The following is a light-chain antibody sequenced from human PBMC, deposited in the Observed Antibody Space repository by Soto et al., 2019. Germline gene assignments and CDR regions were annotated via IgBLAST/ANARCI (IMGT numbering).Light chain of an antibody. V-gene: IGKV3-20*01. CDR3: QQYGSSPPIT. J-gene: IGKJ5*01. Sequence: EIVMTQSPATLSVSPMERATLSCRASQRISSNLAWYQQKPGQAPRLLIYGASTRATGIPDRFSGSGSGTDFTLTISRLEPEDFAVYYCQQYGSSPPITFGQGTRLEIK. CDR1: QRISSN. CDR2: GAS.